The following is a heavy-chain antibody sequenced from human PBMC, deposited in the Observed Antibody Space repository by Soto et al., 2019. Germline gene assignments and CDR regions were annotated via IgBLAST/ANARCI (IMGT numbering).Heavy chain of an antibody. CDR3: AHIVVAGLGYYFDY. V-gene: IGHV2-5*02. D-gene: IGHD6-19*01. CDR1: GFSLSSTRMA. J-gene: IGHJ4*02. Sequence: QITLKESGPPLVKPTQTLTLTCTFSGFSLSSTRMAVGWIRQPPGKALEWLALIYWDDDKRYSPFLKSRLTITKDTSKNQVVLTMYNMDPVDTARYYCAHIVVAGLGYYFDYWGQGTLVTVSS. CDR2: IYWDDDK.